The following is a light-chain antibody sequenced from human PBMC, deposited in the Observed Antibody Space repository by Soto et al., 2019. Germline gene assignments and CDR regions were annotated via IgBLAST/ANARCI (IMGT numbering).Light chain of an antibody. CDR3: SSYTGSSTYV. CDR2: EVT. CDR1: SSDVGGYNY. Sequence: QSALTQPASVSGSPGQSITIPCTGTSSDVGGYNYVSWYQQHPGKAPKLMIYEVTNRPSGVSNRFSGSKSGNTASLTISGLQAEDEADYYCSSYTGSSTYVFGTGTKVTVL. V-gene: IGLV2-14*01. J-gene: IGLJ1*01.